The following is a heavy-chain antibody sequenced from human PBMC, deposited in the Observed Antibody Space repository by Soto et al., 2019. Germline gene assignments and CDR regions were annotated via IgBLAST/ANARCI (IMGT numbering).Heavy chain of an antibody. J-gene: IGHJ2*01. Sequence: ASVKVSCKASGYTFTSYYMHWVRQAPGQGLEWMGIINPSGGSTSYAQKFQGRVTMTRDTSTSTVYMELSSLRSGDTAVYYCARDRSSSWYGRYFDLWGRGTLVTVSS. D-gene: IGHD6-13*01. CDR2: INPSGGST. V-gene: IGHV1-46*01. CDR1: GYTFTSYY. CDR3: ARDRSSSWYGRYFDL.